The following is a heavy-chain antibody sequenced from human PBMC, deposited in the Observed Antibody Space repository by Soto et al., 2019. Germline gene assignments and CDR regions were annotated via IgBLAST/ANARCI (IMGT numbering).Heavy chain of an antibody. Sequence: GGSLRLSCAASGFSFSSYSMNWFRQAPGKGLEWVSSISSSSSYIYYADSVKGRFTISRDNAKNSLYLQMNSLRAEDTAVYYCARDQLYYNDISGRPLNAFDVWGQGTMVTVS. J-gene: IGHJ3*01. CDR3: ARDQLYYNDISGRPLNAFDV. CDR2: ISSSSSYI. V-gene: IGHV3-21*01. CDR1: GFSFSSYS. D-gene: IGHD3-22*01.